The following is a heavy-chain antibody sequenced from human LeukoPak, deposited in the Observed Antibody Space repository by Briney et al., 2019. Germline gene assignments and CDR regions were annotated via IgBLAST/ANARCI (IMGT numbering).Heavy chain of an antibody. V-gene: IGHV4-34*01. D-gene: IGHD3-10*01. J-gene: IGHJ4*02. CDR1: GGSFSGYY. Sequence: SETLSLTCAVYGGSFSGYYWSWIRQPPGKGLEWIGKINHSGSTNYNPSLKSRVTISVDTSKNQFSLKLSSVTAADTAVYYCARPYGSGSYYNAVVSLDYWGQGTLVTVSS. CDR2: INHSGST. CDR3: ARPYGSGSYYNAVVSLDY.